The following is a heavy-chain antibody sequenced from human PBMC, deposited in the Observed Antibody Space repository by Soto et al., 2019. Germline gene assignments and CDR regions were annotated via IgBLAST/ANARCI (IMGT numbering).Heavy chain of an antibody. V-gene: IGHV1-18*01. CDR2: ITTSNGKT. CDR1: GYTFFNYG. CDR3: ARLTSQNWFES. Sequence: RASVKVSCKASGYTFFNYGISWVRQAPGQGLEWVGWITTSNGKTHYAQNLQGRVTMTTDTLTSTAYMELRSLRSDDTALYYCARLTSQNWFESWGQGTLVTVSS. J-gene: IGHJ5*01.